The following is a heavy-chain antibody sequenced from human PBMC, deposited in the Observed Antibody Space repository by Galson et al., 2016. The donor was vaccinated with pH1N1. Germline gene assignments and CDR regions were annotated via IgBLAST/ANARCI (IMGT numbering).Heavy chain of an antibody. CDR3: AIVRCSSTRCFAVGFGWFDP. V-gene: IGHV4-38-2*01. J-gene: IGHJ5*02. Sequence: LSLTCAVSGYSITTGYYWGWIRQPPGKGLEWIGSVFHSGNTSYNPSLKSRVTLSVDTSKNQVFLKLTSVPPADTAMYYCAIVRCSSTRCFAVGFGWFDPWGQGTRVTVSS. CDR2: VFHSGNT. CDR1: GYSITTGYY. D-gene: IGHD2-2*01.